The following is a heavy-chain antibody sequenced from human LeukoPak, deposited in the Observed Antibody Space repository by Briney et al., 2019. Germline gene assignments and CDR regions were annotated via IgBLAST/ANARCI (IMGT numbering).Heavy chain of an antibody. J-gene: IGHJ6*02. CDR1: GFTFSSYW. D-gene: IGHD3-10*01. CDR2: IKADGSET. V-gene: IGHV3-74*01. Sequence: GGSLRLSCEASGFTFSSYWMPWVRQAPGKGLVWVSRIKADGSETSYADSVKGQFTISRDNAKNTLYLQMNSLRDEDTAMYYCASPYRGTIVRGHGMDVWGQGTTVTVSS. CDR3: ASPYRGTIVRGHGMDV.